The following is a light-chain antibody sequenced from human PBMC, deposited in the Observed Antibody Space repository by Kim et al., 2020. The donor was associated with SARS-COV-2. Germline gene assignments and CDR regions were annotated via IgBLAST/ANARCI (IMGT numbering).Light chain of an antibody. CDR3: QQYDNLVAYN. V-gene: IGKV1-33*01. J-gene: IGKJ2*01. CDR1: HDISTS. Sequence: SLGASVPIARQASHDISTSLNRYQQRPGKAPKLLIYDASILETGVPSMFSGSGSGTHFTFTISSLQPEDFATYYCQQYDNLVAYNFGQGTKLEI. CDR2: DAS.